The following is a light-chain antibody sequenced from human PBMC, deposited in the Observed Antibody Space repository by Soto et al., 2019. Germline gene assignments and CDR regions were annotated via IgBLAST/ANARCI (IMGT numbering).Light chain of an antibody. CDR2: KVS. CDR1: QSLETSDGDTY. CDR3: MQGTHWPIT. V-gene: IGKV2-30*01. Sequence: EVVITQSPLSLPVTLGQPASISCRSSQSLETSDGDTYLNWFHQRPGQSPRRLIYKVSKRDSGVPDRFSGSGSGTDFTLKITRVEAEDVGVYYCMQGTHWPITFGQGTRLEN. J-gene: IGKJ5*01.